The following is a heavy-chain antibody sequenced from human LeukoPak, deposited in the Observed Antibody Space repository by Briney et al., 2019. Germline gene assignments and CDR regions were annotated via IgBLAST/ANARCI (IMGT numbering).Heavy chain of an antibody. CDR1: GGSISSGGHS. CDR2: MFYSGST. J-gene: IGHJ4*02. D-gene: IGHD3-16*01. CDR3: ARGGGGNDYVWGSYGVYFDY. Sequence: SSETLSLTCAVSGGSISSGGHSWSWIRQPPGKGLEWIGYMFYSGSTYYNPSLKSRVTISVDRSKNQFSLKLSSVTAADTAVYYCARGGGGNDYVWGSYGVYFDYWGQGTLVTVSS. V-gene: IGHV4-30-2*01.